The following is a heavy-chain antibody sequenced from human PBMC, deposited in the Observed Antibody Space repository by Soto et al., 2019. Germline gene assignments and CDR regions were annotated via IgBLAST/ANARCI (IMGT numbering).Heavy chain of an antibody. J-gene: IGHJ4*02. Sequence: AVGAQVLSFSASRFPLGNYPRRWGPPAPGEGLEWVSSINNRGVDTYYVDSVKGRFTISRDNSQDTLYLQMNSLRAEDTALYYCASHQGDSSDWHTYFDFWGQGILVTVSS. V-gene: IGHV3-23*01. CDR2: INNRGVDT. D-gene: IGHD6-19*01. CDR1: RFPLGNYP. CDR3: ASHQGDSSDWHTYFDF.